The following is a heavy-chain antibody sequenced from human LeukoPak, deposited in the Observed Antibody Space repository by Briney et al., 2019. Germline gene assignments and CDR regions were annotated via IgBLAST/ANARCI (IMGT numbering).Heavy chain of an antibody. Sequence: PGGSLRLSCAASGFTFSSYAMSWVRQAPGKGLEWVSAISGSGGNTYYADSVKGRFTISRDNSKNTLFLQMTSLRAEDTAVYYCVADVPNEVTNQIYPFDYWGQGALVTVSS. CDR1: GFTFSSYA. CDR2: ISGSGGNT. V-gene: IGHV3-23*01. D-gene: IGHD2-8*01. CDR3: VADVPNEVTNQIYPFDY. J-gene: IGHJ4*02.